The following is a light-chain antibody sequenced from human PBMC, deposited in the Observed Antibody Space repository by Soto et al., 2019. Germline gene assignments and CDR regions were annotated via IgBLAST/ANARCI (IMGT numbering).Light chain of an antibody. CDR3: AVWDDSPVV. J-gene: IGLJ2*01. CDR2: SNN. Sequence: QSVLTQPPSASGTPGQRVTISCSGSTSNIGSNTVNWYQHLPGTAPKLLIYSNNQRPSGVPDRFSGSKSGTSASLAISGLQSEDEADYYCAVWDDSPVVFGGGTQLTVL. V-gene: IGLV1-44*01. CDR1: TSNIGSNT.